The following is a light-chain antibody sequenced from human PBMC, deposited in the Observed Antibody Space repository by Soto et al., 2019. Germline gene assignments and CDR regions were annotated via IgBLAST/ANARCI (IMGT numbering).Light chain of an antibody. J-gene: IGKJ2*01. CDR1: QTISNY. V-gene: IGKV1-5*01. CDR3: QQYNTYPYT. CDR2: DAS. Sequence: DIQMTQSPSSLSASVGDRVTITCRASQTISNYLNWYQQKSGKAPKVLIYDASTLESGGPPGFSGSGSGTEFTLTISSLQPDDSATYFCQQYNTYPYTFGQGTKVDIK.